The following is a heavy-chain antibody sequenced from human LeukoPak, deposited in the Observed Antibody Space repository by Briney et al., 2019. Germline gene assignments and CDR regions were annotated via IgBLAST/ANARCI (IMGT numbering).Heavy chain of an antibody. J-gene: IGHJ4*02. D-gene: IGHD2-2*01. V-gene: IGHV3-30*18. CDR3: AKDRRNQYQLLSL. Sequence: PGGSLRLSCAASGFTFSSYGMHWVRQAPGKGLEWVAVISYDGSNKYYADSVKGRFTISRDNSKNTLYLQMNSLRAEDTAVYYCAKDRRNQYQLLSLWGQGTLVTVSS. CDR2: ISYDGSNK. CDR1: GFTFSSYG.